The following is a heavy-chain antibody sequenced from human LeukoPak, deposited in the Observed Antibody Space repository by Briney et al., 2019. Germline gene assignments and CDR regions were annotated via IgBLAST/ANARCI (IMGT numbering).Heavy chain of an antibody. V-gene: IGHV3-7*03. J-gene: IGHJ4*02. Sequence: GGSLRLSCAVSGLTFSSSWMEWVRQAPGKGLEWVASINPDGNKKYSADSVKGRFTISRDNSKNTLYLQMNSLRAEDTAVYYCAKERGHSGSYRRVDYWGQGTLVTVSS. CDR2: INPDGNKK. D-gene: IGHD1-26*01. CDR3: AKERGHSGSYRRVDY. CDR1: GLTFSSSW.